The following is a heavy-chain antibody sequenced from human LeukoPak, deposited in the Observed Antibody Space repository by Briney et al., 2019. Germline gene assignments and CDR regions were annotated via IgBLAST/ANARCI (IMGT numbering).Heavy chain of an antibody. Sequence: PGGSLRLSCAASGFTFSSYSMNWVRQAPGMGLEWVSSISSSSYIYYADSVKGRFTISRDNAKNSLYLQMNSLRAEDTAVYYCARDLHPYGDYFPWGQGTLVTVSS. CDR2: ISSSSYI. CDR1: GFTFSSYS. V-gene: IGHV3-21*01. D-gene: IGHD4-17*01. J-gene: IGHJ5*02. CDR3: ARDLHPYGDYFP.